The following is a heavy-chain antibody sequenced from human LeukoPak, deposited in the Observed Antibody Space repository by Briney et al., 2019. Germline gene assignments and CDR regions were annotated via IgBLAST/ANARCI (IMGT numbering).Heavy chain of an antibody. CDR2: IKQDGSEE. Sequence: GGSLRLSCAPSGFTFSTYWMTWVRQAPGKGLEWVANIKQDGSEEYSVDSVKGRFTISKDNAKNSLYLQMNSLRVEDTAVYYCARHIDWKFDYWGQGTLVTVSS. D-gene: IGHD1-1*01. J-gene: IGHJ4*02. CDR3: ARHIDWKFDY. V-gene: IGHV3-7*01. CDR1: GFTFSTYW.